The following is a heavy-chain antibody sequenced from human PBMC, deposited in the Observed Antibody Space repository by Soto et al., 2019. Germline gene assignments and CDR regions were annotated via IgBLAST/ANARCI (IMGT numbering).Heavy chain of an antibody. V-gene: IGHV1-2*02. CDR1: GYPITTYY. Sequence: ASVKVSFKLSGYPITTYYIRWLRQAPGQGLEWMGWIDPRSGGTVYEQKFQGRVTMTRDTSISTVYMDLSGLTSDDTALYYCATDDYGIFPYWGQGSLVTVSS. J-gene: IGHJ4*02. CDR3: ATDDYGIFPY. D-gene: IGHD3-10*01. CDR2: IDPRSGGT.